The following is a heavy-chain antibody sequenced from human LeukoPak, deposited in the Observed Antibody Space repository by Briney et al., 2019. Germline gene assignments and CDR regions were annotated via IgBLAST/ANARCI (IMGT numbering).Heavy chain of an antibody. CDR2: IYTSGST. J-gene: IGHJ4*02. Sequence: PSETLSLTCTVSGGSISSGSYYWSWIRQPAGKGLEWIGRIYTSGSTNYNPSLKSRVTISVDTSKNQFSLKLSSVTAADTAVYYCAKRDGYTQGFDYWGQGTLVTVSS. CDR1: GGSISSGSYY. CDR3: AKRDGYTQGFDY. D-gene: IGHD5-24*01. V-gene: IGHV4-61*02.